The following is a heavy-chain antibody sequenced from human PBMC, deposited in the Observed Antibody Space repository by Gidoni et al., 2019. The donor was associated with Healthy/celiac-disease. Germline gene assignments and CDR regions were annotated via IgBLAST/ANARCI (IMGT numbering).Heavy chain of an antibody. V-gene: IGHV3-23*01. Sequence: GKGLERVSAISGSGGSTYYADSVKGRFTISRDNSKNTLYLQMNSLRAEDTAVYYCATSGLRSEEVPAAILGWFDPWGQGTLVTVSS. D-gene: IGHD2-2*02. CDR2: ISGSGGST. CDR3: ATSGLRSEEVPAAILGWFDP. J-gene: IGHJ5*02.